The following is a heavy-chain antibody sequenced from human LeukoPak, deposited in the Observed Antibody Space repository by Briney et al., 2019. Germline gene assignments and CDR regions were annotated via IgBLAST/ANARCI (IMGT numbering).Heavy chain of an antibody. CDR1: GYIFTDYY. D-gene: IGHD3-22*01. CDR2: INPNTGET. V-gene: IGHV1-2*02. Sequence: ASVKVSCKASGYIFTDYYMHWVRRAPGQGLERMGWINPNTGETDYPQKFQGRVTMTRDTSISTAYMELSRLTSDDTAVYYCARDRPISMLGTDFDYWGQGTLVTVSS. CDR3: ARDRPISMLGTDFDY. J-gene: IGHJ4*02.